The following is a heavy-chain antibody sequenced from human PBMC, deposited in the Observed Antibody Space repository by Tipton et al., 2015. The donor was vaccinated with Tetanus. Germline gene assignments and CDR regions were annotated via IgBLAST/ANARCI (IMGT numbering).Heavy chain of an antibody. CDR1: GGSISTGSYS. J-gene: IGHJ4*02. Sequence: TLSLTCTVSGGSISTGSYSWNRIRQHPGKGLEWIGYIYDSGNTLYNPSLKSRATMSIDASKTHFSLKLTSVTAADTAVYYCARNHPPRGYPYGGFHSWGQGTLVTVSS. CDR3: ARNHPPRGYPYGGFHS. D-gene: IGHD5-12*01. V-gene: IGHV4-31*03. CDR2: IYDSGNT.